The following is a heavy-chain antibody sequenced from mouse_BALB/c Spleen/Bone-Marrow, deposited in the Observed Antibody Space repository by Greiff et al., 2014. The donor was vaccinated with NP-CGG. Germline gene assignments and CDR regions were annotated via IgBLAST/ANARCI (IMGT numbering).Heavy chain of an antibody. V-gene: IGHV14-3*02. Sequence: EVQLQQSGAELVKPGASVKLSCTASGFNIKDTYMHWVKQRPEQGLEWIGRIDPANGNTKYDPKFQGKATITADTSSNTAYLQHSIQTCQDTTVYYCAIYCGSFDALDYWGQGTSVTVSS. CDR3: AIYCGSFDALDY. D-gene: IGHD2-1*01. CDR1: GFNIKDTY. CDR2: IDPANGNT. J-gene: IGHJ4*01.